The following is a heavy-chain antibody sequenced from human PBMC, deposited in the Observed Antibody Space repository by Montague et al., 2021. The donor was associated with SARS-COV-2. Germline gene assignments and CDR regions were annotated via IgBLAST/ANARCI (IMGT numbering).Heavy chain of an antibody. CDR1: GFTFSNYF. Sequence: SLRLSCAASGFTFSNYFMNWVRQAPGQGLEWVSSLSGSSTHKYYSDSLKGRFTISRDNAKNSLYLQINSLRAEDTAVYYCARGYLDVWSGNHYGMDVWGQGTKVTVSS. V-gene: IGHV3-21*01. D-gene: IGHD3-3*01. J-gene: IGHJ6*02. CDR3: ARGYLDVWSGNHYGMDV. CDR2: LSGSSTHK.